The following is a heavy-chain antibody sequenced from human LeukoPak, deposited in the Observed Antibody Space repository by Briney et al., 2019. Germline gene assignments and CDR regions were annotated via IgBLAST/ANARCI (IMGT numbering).Heavy chain of an antibody. V-gene: IGHV4-39*07. D-gene: IGHD5-18*01. CDR1: GGSIITTSYY. Sequence: SETLSLTCTVSGGSIITTSYYWAWIRQPPGKGLEWIGSIDYSGSAYYNPSLKSRVTISVDTSKNQFSLKLSSVTAADTAVYYCARRGRGYSYGSEDYWGQGTLVTVSS. CDR2: IDYSGSA. CDR3: ARRGRGYSYGSEDY. J-gene: IGHJ4*02.